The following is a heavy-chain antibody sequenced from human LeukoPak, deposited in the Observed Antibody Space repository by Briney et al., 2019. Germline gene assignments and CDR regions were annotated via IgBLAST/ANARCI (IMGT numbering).Heavy chain of an antibody. CDR3: ARQDGMATIYYYYYGMDV. D-gene: IGHD5-24*01. V-gene: IGHV5-51*01. CDR1: GYSFTTYW. J-gene: IGHJ6*02. CDR2: IYSGASET. Sequence: GESLEISFKGSGYSFTTYWIGWVRQMPGKGLEWMGSIYSGASETRYSPSFQGQVTISADKSISTAYLQRSSLKASDTAMYYCARQDGMATIYYYYYGMDVWGQGTTVTASS.